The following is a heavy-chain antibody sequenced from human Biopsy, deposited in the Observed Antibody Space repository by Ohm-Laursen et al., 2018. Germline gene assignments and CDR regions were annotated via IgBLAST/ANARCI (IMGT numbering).Heavy chain of an antibody. Sequence: GTLSLTCTVSGGSIGSFFWSWIRQPPGKGLEWIGYIYYSGSTNYNPSLRSRVTISVDRSKNQISLELGSVTAADTAVYYCARVGAGAPSIDYFDYWGQGALVTVSS. CDR2: IYYSGST. J-gene: IGHJ4*02. D-gene: IGHD1-26*01. CDR3: ARVGAGAPSIDYFDY. CDR1: GGSIGSFF. V-gene: IGHV4-59*01.